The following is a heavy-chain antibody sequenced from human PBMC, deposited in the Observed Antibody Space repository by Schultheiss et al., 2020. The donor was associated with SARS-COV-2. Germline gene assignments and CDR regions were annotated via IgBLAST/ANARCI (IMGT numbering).Heavy chain of an antibody. J-gene: IGHJ4*02. CDR1: GGSISSGGYY. Sequence: SETLSLTCTVSGGSISSGGYYWSWIRQPPGKGLEWIGYIYYSGSTNYNPSLKSRVTISVDTSKNQFSLKLSSVTAADTAVYYCARARVGSGSYYNYWGQGTLVTVSS. CDR3: ARARVGSGSYYNY. V-gene: IGHV4-61*08. CDR2: IYYSGST. D-gene: IGHD1-26*01.